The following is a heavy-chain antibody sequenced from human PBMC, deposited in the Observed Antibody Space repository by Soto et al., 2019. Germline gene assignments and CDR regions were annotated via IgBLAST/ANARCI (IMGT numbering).Heavy chain of an antibody. V-gene: IGHV4-59*01. J-gene: IGHJ5*02. CDR1: GGSISSYY. CDR2: IYYSGST. CDR3: ARGYDMITFGGVIVTNWFDP. Sequence: SETLSLTCTVSGGSISSYYWSWIRQPPGKGLEWIGYIYYSGSTNYSPSLKSRVTISVDTSKNQFSLKLSSVTAADTAVYYCARGYDMITFGGVIVTNWFDPWGQGTLVTVS. D-gene: IGHD3-16*02.